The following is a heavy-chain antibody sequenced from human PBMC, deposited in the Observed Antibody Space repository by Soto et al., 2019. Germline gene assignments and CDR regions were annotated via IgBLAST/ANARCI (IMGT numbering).Heavy chain of an antibody. CDR2: ISYDGSNK. CDR3: ARCLNYYGSGREVYYFDY. J-gene: IGHJ4*02. Sequence: QVQLVESGGGVVQPGRSLRLSCAASGFTFSSYAMHWVRQAPGKGLEWVAVISYDGSNKYYAESVKGRFTISRDNSKNTLYLQMNSLRAEDTAVYYCARCLNYYGSGREVYYFDYWGQGTLVTVSS. V-gene: IGHV3-30-3*01. CDR1: GFTFSSYA. D-gene: IGHD3-10*01.